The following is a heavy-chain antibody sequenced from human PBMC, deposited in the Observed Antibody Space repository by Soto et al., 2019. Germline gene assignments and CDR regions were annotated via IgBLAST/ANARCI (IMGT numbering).Heavy chain of an antibody. CDR3: ARGMRGYSSLFDY. CDR2: ISSSGSYI. Sequence: EVQLVESGGGLVKPGGSLRLSCAASGFTFSSYSMNWVRQAPGKGLEWVSSISSSGSYIYYADSVKGRFTVSRDNAKNSLCLQMNSLRAEDTAVYYCARGMRGYSSLFDYWGQGTLVTVSS. D-gene: IGHD5-18*01. CDR1: GFTFSSYS. J-gene: IGHJ4*02. V-gene: IGHV3-21*01.